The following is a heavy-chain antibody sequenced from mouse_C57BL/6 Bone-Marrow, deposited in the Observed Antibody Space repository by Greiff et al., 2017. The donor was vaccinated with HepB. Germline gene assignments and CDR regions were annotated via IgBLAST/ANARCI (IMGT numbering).Heavy chain of an antibody. CDR2: IDPSDSYT. J-gene: IGHJ2*01. V-gene: IGHV1-50*01. D-gene: IGHD1-1*01. CDR1: GYTFTSYW. Sequence: QVQLQQSGAELVKPGASVKLSCKASGYTFTSYWMQWVKQRPGQGLEWIGEIDPSDSYTNYNQKFKGKATLTVDTSSSTAYMQLSSLTSEDSAVYYCARPLSTVVGDYWGQGTTLTVSS. CDR3: ARPLSTVVGDY.